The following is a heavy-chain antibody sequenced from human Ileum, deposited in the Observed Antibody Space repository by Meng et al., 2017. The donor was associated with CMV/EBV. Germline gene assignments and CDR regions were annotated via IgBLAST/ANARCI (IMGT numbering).Heavy chain of an antibody. Sequence: GESLKISCAASGFTFSSYWMHWVRQAPGKGLVWVSRINSDGSSTSYADSVKGRFTISRDNAKNTLYLQMNSLRAEDTAVYYCAKESSSWSLPSDYWGQGTLVTVSS. CDR2: INSDGSST. V-gene: IGHV3-74*01. J-gene: IGHJ4*02. CDR3: AKESSSWSLPSDY. D-gene: IGHD6-13*01. CDR1: GFTFSSYW.